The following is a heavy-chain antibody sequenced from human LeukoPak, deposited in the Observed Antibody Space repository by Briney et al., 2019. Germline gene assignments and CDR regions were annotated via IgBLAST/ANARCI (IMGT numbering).Heavy chain of an antibody. D-gene: IGHD3-9*01. CDR1: GGSISSGSYY. Sequence: SETLSLTCTVPGGSISSGSYYWSWIRQPAGKGLEWIVRIYTSGSTNYNPSLKSRVTISVDTSKNQFSLKLSSVTAADTAVYYCAREVKNYDILTGYYYYFDYWGQGTLVTVSS. CDR2: IYTSGST. V-gene: IGHV4-61*02. J-gene: IGHJ4*02. CDR3: AREVKNYDILTGYYYYFDY.